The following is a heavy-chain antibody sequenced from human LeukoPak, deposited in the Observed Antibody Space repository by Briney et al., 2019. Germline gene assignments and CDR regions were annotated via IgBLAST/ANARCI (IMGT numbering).Heavy chain of an antibody. CDR1: GGTFSSYA. J-gene: IGHJ4*02. D-gene: IGHD3-3*01. Sequence: AASVKVSCKASGGTFSSYAISWVRQAPGQGLEWMGRIIPILGIANYAQKFQGRVTITADKSTSTAYMELSSLRSEDTAVYYCARDVYYDFWSGYYNFDYWGQGTLVTVSS. CDR2: IIPILGIA. CDR3: ARDVYYDFWSGYYNFDY. V-gene: IGHV1-69*04.